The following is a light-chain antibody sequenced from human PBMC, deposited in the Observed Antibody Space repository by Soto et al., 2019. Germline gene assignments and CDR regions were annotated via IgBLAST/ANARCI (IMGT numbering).Light chain of an antibody. CDR1: QSVSSNY. J-gene: IGKJ2*01. Sequence: EIVLTQSPGTLSLSPGERATLSCRASQSVSSNYLAWYLQKPGQAPRLLIYGASSRAAGIPDRFSGRGSGTDFTLTISRLEPEDFAVYYCQQYGRSPSTFGQGTKLEIK. V-gene: IGKV3-20*01. CDR2: GAS. CDR3: QQYGRSPST.